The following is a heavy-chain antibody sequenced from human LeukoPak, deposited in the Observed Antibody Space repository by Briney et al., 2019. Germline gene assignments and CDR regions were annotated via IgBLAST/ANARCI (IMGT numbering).Heavy chain of an antibody. CDR3: ARSIPYGTTWYGRSDY. CDR1: GLTLSSYP. J-gene: IGHJ4*02. CDR2: IKPDGTTK. D-gene: IGHD6-13*01. V-gene: IGHV3-7*03. Sequence: PGGSLRLSCAASGLTLSSYPMHWVRQAPGKGLEWVANIKPDGTTKFYVDSVKGRFTISRDNALNSLYLQMNSPRAEDTAIYYCARSIPYGTTWYGRSDYWGQGTLVTVSS.